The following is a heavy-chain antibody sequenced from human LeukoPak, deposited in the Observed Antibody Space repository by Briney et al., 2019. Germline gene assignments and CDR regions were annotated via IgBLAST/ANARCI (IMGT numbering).Heavy chain of an antibody. D-gene: IGHD6-6*01. CDR2: IYYSGST. CDR3: AREESIAARRGPSMDV. CDR1: GGSISSSSYY. Sequence: SETLSLTCTVSGGSISSSSYYWGWIRQPPGKGLEWIGSIYYSGSTYYNPSLKSRVTISVDTSKNQFSLKLSSVTAADTAVYYCAREESIAARRGPSMDVWGKGTTVTVSS. V-gene: IGHV4-39*07. J-gene: IGHJ6*03.